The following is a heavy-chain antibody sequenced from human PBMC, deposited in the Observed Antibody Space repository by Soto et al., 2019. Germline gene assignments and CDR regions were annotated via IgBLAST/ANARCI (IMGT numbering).Heavy chain of an antibody. V-gene: IGHV1-18*01. D-gene: IGHD2-15*01. CDR1: GYTFTSYG. J-gene: IGHJ6*02. CDR2: ISAYNGNT. Sequence: QVQLVQSGAEVKKPGASVKVSCKASGYTFTSYGISWVRQAPGQGLEWMGWISAYNGNTNYAQKLQGRVTMTTDTSTSTAYMELRSLRSDDTAVYYCARDLKDIVVVVAAPSGYYYGMDVWGQGTRSPSP. CDR3: ARDLKDIVVVVAAPSGYYYGMDV.